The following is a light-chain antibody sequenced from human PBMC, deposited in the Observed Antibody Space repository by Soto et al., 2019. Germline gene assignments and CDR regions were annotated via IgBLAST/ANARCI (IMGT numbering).Light chain of an antibody. CDR3: QQYGSSRYA. CDR2: GAS. Sequence: IVLTQSPGTLSLSPGERATLSCRASQSVANNYLAWYQHKPGQAPRLLIYGASSRATGIPDRFIGSASGTDFTLTISRLEPEDSAVYYCQQYGSSRYAFGQGTKLEIK. J-gene: IGKJ2*01. V-gene: IGKV3-20*01. CDR1: QSVANNY.